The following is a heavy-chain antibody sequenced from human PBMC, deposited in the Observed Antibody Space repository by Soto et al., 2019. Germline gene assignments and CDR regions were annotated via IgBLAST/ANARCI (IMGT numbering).Heavy chain of an antibody. Sequence: SETLSLTCTVSGGSISSGGYYWSWIRQHPGKGLEWIGYIYYSGSTYYNPSLESRVTISIDTSKNQFSLKVGSLTAADTAVYYCAKTGPYDILTYWYFDLWGRGTLVTVSS. V-gene: IGHV4-30-4*08. CDR3: AKTGPYDILTYWYFDL. CDR1: GGSISSGGYY. D-gene: IGHD3-9*01. CDR2: IYYSGST. J-gene: IGHJ2*01.